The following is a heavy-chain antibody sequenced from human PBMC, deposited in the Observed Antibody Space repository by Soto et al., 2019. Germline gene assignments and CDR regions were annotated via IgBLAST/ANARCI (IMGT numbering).Heavy chain of an antibody. CDR3: ARLGTYDGMDV. V-gene: IGHV4-39*02. J-gene: IGHJ6*02. Sequence: QLQLQESGPGLVKPSETLSLSCSVSGASISSSNSYWTWIRQPPGKGLEWIGSLSYSGSTFYNPSLKNRLTVSVDTSKNHFSLKLNSVTAADTAVYYCARLGTYDGMDVWGHGTTVTVSS. CDR1: GASISSSNSY. CDR2: LSYSGST. D-gene: IGHD1-1*01.